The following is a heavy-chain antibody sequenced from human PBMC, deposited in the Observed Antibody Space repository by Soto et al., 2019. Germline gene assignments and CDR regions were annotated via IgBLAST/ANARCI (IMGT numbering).Heavy chain of an antibody. CDR3: AKDQFSRPYGMDV. V-gene: IGHV3-23*01. Sequence: EVQLLESGGGLVQPGGSLRLSCAASGFTFSSYAMNWVRQAPGKGLEWVSAISGSGGSTYYADSVKGRFTISRDNSKNTLYLQMDSLRGKDTAVYYCAKDQFSRPYGMDVWGQGTTVTVSS. CDR1: GFTFSSYA. CDR2: ISGSGGST. J-gene: IGHJ6*02.